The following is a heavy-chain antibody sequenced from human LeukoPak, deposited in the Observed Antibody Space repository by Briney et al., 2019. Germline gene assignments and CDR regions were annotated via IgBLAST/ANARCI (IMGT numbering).Heavy chain of an antibody. V-gene: IGHV1-69*05. D-gene: IGHD1-1*01. CDR3: ARGPELERFDY. CDR1: GGTFSRYA. J-gene: IGHJ4*02. CDR2: IIPIFGPA. Sequence: ASVKVSCKASGGTFSRYAISWVRQAPGQGLEWMGGIIPIFGPANYAQKFQGRVTITTDESTSIAYMELSSLRSEDTAVYYCARGPELERFDYWGQGTLVTVSS.